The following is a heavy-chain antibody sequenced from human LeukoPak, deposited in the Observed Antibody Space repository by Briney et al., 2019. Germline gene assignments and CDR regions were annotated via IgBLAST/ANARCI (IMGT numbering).Heavy chain of an antibody. Sequence: GESLKISCKGSGYSFTSYWIGWVRQMPGKGLEWMGIIYPGDSDTRYSPSFQGQVTISADKSISTAYLQWSSLKASDTAMYYCARRGSDDSSGYYPFDYWGQGTLVTVSS. CDR1: GYSFTSYW. D-gene: IGHD3-22*01. CDR2: IYPGDSDT. V-gene: IGHV5-51*01. CDR3: ARRGSDDSSGYYPFDY. J-gene: IGHJ4*02.